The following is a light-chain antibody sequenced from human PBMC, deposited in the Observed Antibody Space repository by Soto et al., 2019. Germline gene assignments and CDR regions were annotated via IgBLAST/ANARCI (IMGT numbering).Light chain of an antibody. J-gene: IGKJ1*01. CDR2: GAS. CDR3: QQYNSYFET. V-gene: IGKV3-15*01. CDR1: QSVSSK. Sequence: EIVMTQPPATLSVSPGERATLSCRASQSVSSKVAWYQQKPGQAPRLLIYGASTRATGIPARFSGSGSGTEFTLTISSLQSEDFAIYYCQQYNSYFETFGQGTKVDIK.